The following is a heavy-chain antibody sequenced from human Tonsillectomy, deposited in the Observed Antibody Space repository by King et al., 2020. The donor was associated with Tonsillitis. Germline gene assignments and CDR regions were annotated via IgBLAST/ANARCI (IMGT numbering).Heavy chain of an antibody. CDR2: ISSSSSTI. J-gene: IGHJ4*02. CDR3: ARYGEYYDILTVPYYFDY. V-gene: IGHV3-48*02. D-gene: IGHD3-9*01. CDR1: GFTFSSYS. Sequence: VQLVESGGGLVQPGGSLRLSCAASGFTFSSYSMNWVRQAPGKGLEWVSYISSSSSTIYYADSVKGRFTISRDNAKNSLYLQMNSLRDEDTAVYYCARYGEYYDILTVPYYFDYWGQGPLVTVSS.